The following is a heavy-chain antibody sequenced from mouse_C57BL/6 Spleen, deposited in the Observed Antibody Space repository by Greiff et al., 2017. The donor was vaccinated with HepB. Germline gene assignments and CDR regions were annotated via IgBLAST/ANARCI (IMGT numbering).Heavy chain of an antibody. J-gene: IGHJ4*01. CDR2: ISSGSSTI. CDR3: ARGNPTMIKAMDY. Sequence: EVKVVESGGGLVKPGGSLKLSCAASGFTFSDYGMHWVRQAPEKGLEWVAYISSGSSTIYYADTVKGRFTISRDNAKNTLFLQMTSLRSEDTAMYYCARGNPTMIKAMDYWGQGTSVTVSS. D-gene: IGHD2-4*01. CDR1: GFTFSDYG. V-gene: IGHV5-17*01.